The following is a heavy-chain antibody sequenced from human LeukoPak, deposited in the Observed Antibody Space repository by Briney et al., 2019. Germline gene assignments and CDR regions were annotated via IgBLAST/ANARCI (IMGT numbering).Heavy chain of an antibody. V-gene: IGHV3-13*01. CDR2: IGTTGDT. CDR3: SRDKGGGHMDV. CDR1: GSTFTTYD. J-gene: IGHJ6*03. D-gene: IGHD2-15*01. Sequence: GGSLRPSCAASGSTFTTYDMHWVRQPTEKGLEWGSAIGTTGDTYYPDSVQGRFTISRDTAKNSFYLQLNSLRAGDTAVYYCSRDKGGGHMDVWGKGTTVTIPS.